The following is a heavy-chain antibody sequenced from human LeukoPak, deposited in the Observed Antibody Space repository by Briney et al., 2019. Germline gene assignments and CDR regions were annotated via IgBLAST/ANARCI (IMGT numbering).Heavy chain of an antibody. V-gene: IGHV1-18*01. CDR1: GYTFTSYG. CDR2: LSPYSGNT. CDR3: TRVGGYSSSSTGGNAFDI. J-gene: IGHJ3*02. Sequence: ASVKVSCKTSGYTFTSYGLTWVRQAPGQGLEWVGWLSPYSGNTNYAQKVQDRVIMTTDTSTSTAYMELRSLRSDDTAMYFCTRVGGYSSSSTGGNAFDIWGQGTMVTVSS. D-gene: IGHD6-6*01.